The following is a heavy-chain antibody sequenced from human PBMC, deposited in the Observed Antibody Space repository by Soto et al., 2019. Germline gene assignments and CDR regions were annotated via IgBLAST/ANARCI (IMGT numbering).Heavy chain of an antibody. CDR3: ARASDSSGWYFFDSPLDY. Sequence: PSQTLSLTCAISGDSVSSNSAAWNWIRQSPSRGLEWLGRTYYRSKWYNDYAVSVKSRITINPDTSKNQFSLQLNSVTPEDTAVYYCARASDSSGWYFFDSPLDYWGQGTLVTV. J-gene: IGHJ4*02. D-gene: IGHD6-19*01. CDR2: TYYRSKWYN. CDR1: GDSVSSNSAA. V-gene: IGHV6-1*01.